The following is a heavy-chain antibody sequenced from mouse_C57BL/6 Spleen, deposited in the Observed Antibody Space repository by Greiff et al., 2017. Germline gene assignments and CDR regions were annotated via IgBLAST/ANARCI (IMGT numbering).Heavy chain of an antibody. V-gene: IGHV1-53*01. D-gene: IGHD1-1*01. CDR2: INPSNGGT. CDR1: GYTFTSYW. Sequence: QVQLQQPGTELVKPGASVKLSCKAPGYTFTSYWMHWVKQRPGQGLEWIGNINPSNGGTNYNEKFKSKATLTVDKSSSTAYMQLSSLTSEDSAVYYCASYDGYYYAMDYWGQGTSVTVSS. J-gene: IGHJ4*01. CDR3: ASYDGYYYAMDY.